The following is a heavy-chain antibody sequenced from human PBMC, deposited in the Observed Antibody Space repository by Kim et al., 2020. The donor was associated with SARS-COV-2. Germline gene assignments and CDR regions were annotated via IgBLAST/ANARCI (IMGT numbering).Heavy chain of an antibody. V-gene: IGHV3-30*18. D-gene: IGHD6-13*01. CDR2: ISYDGSNK. Sequence: GGSLRLSCAASGFTFSSYGMHWVRQAPGKGLEWVAVISYDGSNKYYADSVKGRFTISRDNSKNTLYLQMNSLRAEDTAVYYCAKDPRTYSSSWYYFDYWG. CDR3: AKDPRTYSSSWYYFDY. CDR1: GFTFSSYG. J-gene: IGHJ4*01.